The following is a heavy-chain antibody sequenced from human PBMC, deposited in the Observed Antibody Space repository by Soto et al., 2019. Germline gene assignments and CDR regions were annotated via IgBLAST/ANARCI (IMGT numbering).Heavy chain of an antibody. CDR1: GFTFSSYS. CDR2: ISSSSSYI. V-gene: IGHV3-21*01. D-gene: IGHD5-18*01. J-gene: IGHJ4*02. Sequence: EVQLVESGGGLVKPGGSLRLSCAASGFTFSSYSMNWVRQAPGKGLEWVSSISSSSSYIYYADSVKGRFTISRDNAKNTLYLQMNSLRAGDTTVYYCARDQPRYSYGYGLGYWGQGTLVTVSS. CDR3: ARDQPRYSYGYGLGY.